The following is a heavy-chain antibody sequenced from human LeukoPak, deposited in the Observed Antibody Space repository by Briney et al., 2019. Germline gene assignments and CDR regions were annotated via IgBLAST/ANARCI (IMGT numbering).Heavy chain of an antibody. J-gene: IGHJ4*02. CDR1: GFTFSDYY. Sequence: GGSLRLSCATSGFTFSDYYMSWIRQAPGKGLEWVSYISSSGSPIYYADSVKGRFTISRHNAKNSLYLQMNSLRAEDTAVYYCARAGSGYEDGFDYWGQGTLVTVSS. CDR3: ARAGSGYEDGFDY. D-gene: IGHD5-12*01. CDR2: ISSSGSPI. V-gene: IGHV3-11*04.